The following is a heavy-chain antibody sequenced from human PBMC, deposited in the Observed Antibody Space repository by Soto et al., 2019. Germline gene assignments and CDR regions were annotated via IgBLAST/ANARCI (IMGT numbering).Heavy chain of an antibody. D-gene: IGHD6-19*01. Sequence: QGLLVQSGAEVKKPGSSVKVSCKAPGGTLSTYTLTWLRQAPGQGPEWMGRIIPALDVEDYAQQFQGRVTITADTSPSTAYMELHSLRSNDTAVYYCAAVAGTSAFVGYFEYWGQGTLVTVAS. CDR1: GGTLSTYT. CDR3: AAVAGTSAFVGYFEY. V-gene: IGHV1-69*02. CDR2: IIPALDVE. J-gene: IGHJ4*02.